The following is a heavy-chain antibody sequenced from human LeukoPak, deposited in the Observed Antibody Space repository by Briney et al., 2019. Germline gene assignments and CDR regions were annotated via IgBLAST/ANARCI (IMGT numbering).Heavy chain of an antibody. J-gene: IGHJ4*02. Sequence: GGSLRLSCAASGFTFSSYSMNWVRQAPGKGLEWVSSISSSSSYIYYADSVKGRFTISRDNAKNSLYLQMNSLRAEDTAVYYCARGKFMADYFDYWGQGTLVTVSS. CDR3: ARGKFMADYFDY. CDR2: ISSSSSYI. D-gene: IGHD5-24*01. V-gene: IGHV3-21*01. CDR1: GFTFSSYS.